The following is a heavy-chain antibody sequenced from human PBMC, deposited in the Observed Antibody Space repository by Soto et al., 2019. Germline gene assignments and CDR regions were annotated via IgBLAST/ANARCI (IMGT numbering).Heavy chain of an antibody. V-gene: IGHV3-11*06. J-gene: IGHJ4*02. CDR1: GFTFSDYY. CDR2: ISSSSSYT. D-gene: IGHD6-13*01. Sequence: GGSLRLSCAASGFTFSDYYMSWIRQAPGKGLEWVSYISSSSSYTNYADSVKGRFTISRDNAKNSLYLQMNSLRAEDTAVYYCAREGIAAAGTYEWPFDYWGQGTLVTVSS. CDR3: AREGIAAAGTYEWPFDY.